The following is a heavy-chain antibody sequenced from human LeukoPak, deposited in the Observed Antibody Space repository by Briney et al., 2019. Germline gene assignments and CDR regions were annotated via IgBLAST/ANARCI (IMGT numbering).Heavy chain of an antibody. CDR1: GGTFSNYA. J-gene: IGHJ1*01. CDR2: IIPIFGTA. Sequence: SVKVSCKASGGTFSNYAISWVRQAPGQGLEWMGVIIPIFGTANYAQKFQGRVTITADESTSTAYMELSSLRSEDTAVYYCARILSSSWYEYFHHWGQGTLVTVSS. D-gene: IGHD6-19*01. V-gene: IGHV1-69*13. CDR3: ARILSSSWYEYFHH.